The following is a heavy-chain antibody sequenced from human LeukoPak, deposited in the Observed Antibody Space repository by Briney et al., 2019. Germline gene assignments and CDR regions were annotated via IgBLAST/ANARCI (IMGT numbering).Heavy chain of an antibody. CDR2: ISGSGGST. D-gene: IGHD1-26*01. V-gene: IGHV3-23*01. Sequence: GGSLRLSCAASGFRFSSYAMSWVRQDPGKGLEWVSAISGSGGSTYYADSVKGRFTISRDNSKNTLYLQMNSLRAEDTAVYYCARSGSYLYYFDYWGQGTLVTVSS. CDR3: ARSGSYLYYFDY. J-gene: IGHJ4*02. CDR1: GFRFSSYA.